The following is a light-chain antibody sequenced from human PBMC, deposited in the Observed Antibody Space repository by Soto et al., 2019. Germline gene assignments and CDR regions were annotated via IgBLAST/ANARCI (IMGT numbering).Light chain of an antibody. V-gene: IGKV3-20*01. CDR2: GAS. CDR3: LQYET. Sequence: TQSPGTLSLSPGERATLSCRASQSVSSTYLAWYQQKPGQAPRLLIYGASSRATGIPDRFSGSGSGTDFTLTISRLEPEDFAVYYCLQYETFGHGTKLEIK. CDR1: QSVSSTY. J-gene: IGKJ2*01.